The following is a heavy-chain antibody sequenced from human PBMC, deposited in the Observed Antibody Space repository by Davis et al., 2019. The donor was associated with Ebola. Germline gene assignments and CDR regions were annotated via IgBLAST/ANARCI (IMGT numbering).Heavy chain of an antibody. J-gene: IGHJ6*02. CDR1: GFIFSSYV. CDR3: AKTYYDFWSGTYYYGMDV. D-gene: IGHD3-3*01. Sequence: GGSLRLSCAASGFIFSSYVMNWVRQAPGKGLEWVSYISSSSRTIYYADSVKGRFTISRDNAKNSLYLQMNSLRDEDTAVYYCAKTYYDFWSGTYYYGMDVWGQGTTVTVSS. CDR2: ISSSSRTI. V-gene: IGHV3-48*02.